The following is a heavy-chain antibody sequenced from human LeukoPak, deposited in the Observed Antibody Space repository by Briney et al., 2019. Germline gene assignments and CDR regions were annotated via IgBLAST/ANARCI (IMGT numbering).Heavy chain of an antibody. CDR3: ARSLLYYYDSSGYSYYFDY. CDR1: GYSFTSYW. Sequence: GESLKISCKGSGYSFTSYWIGWVRQMPGKGLEWMGIIYPGDSDTRYSPSFQGQVTISADKSISTAYLQWSSLKASDTAMYYCARSLLYYYDSSGYSYYFDYWGQGTLVTVSS. D-gene: IGHD3-22*01. J-gene: IGHJ4*02. CDR2: IYPGDSDT. V-gene: IGHV5-51*01.